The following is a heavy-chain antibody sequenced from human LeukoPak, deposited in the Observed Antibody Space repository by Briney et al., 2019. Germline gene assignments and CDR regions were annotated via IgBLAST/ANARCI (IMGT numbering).Heavy chain of an antibody. Sequence: PGGSLRLSCAASGFNFYNYAMSWVRQAPGKGLEWVSGISASGGSTYYADSVKGRFTISRDNSKNTLYLQMNSLRAEDTAVYYCAKDRMVSPVLRWGQGTLVTVSS. CDR3: AKDRMVSPVLR. J-gene: IGHJ4*02. CDR2: ISASGGST. V-gene: IGHV3-23*01. CDR1: GFNFYNYA. D-gene: IGHD2-8*01.